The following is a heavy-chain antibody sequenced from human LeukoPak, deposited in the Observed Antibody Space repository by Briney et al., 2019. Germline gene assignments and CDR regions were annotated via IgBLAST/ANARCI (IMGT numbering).Heavy chain of an antibody. D-gene: IGHD6-13*01. CDR3: ARGRGGSSWLRGYYFDY. CDR1: GGYFSGYY. V-gene: IGHV4-34*01. Sequence: KASETLSLTCAVYGGYFSGYYWSWIRQPPGKGLEWIGEINHSGSTNYNQSLKSRVTISVDTSKNQFSLKLSSVTAADTAVYYCARGRGGSSWLRGYYFDYWGQGTLVTVSS. J-gene: IGHJ4*02. CDR2: INHSGST.